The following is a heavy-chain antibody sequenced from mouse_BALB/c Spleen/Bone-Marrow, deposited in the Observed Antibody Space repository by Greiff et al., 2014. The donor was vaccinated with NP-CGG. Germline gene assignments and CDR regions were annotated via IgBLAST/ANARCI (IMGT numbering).Heavy chain of an antibody. CDR3: ARYRLGTYFDY. CDR2: IYPANGNT. V-gene: IGHV14-3*02. J-gene: IGHJ2*01. CDR1: GYKIKDTY. D-gene: IGHD2-14*01. Sequence: EVQLEQSGAELVKPGASVKLSCTASGYKIKDTYMHWVKQRPEQGLEWIGRIYPANGNTKYDPKFKGKATITADTSSNTAYLQLSSLTSDDAAVYYCARYRLGTYFDYWGQGTTLTVSS.